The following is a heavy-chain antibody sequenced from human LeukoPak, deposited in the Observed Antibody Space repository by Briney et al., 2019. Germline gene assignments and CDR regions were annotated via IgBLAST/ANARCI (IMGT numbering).Heavy chain of an antibody. J-gene: IGHJ3*02. CDR2: IYTSGST. V-gene: IGHV4-4*07. CDR3: ARDSHVLLWFGELLPSLSDAFDI. CDR1: GGSISSYY. D-gene: IGHD3-10*01. Sequence: PSETLSLTCTVSGGSISSYYWSWIRQPAGKGLEWIGRIYTSGSTNYNPSLKSRVTMSVDTSKNQFSLKLSSVTAADTAVYYCARDSHVLLWFGELLPSLSDAFDIWGQGTMVTVSS.